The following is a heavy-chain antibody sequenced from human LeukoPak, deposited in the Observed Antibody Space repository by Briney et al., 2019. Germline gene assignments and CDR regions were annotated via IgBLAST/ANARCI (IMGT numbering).Heavy chain of an antibody. J-gene: IGHJ4*02. CDR2: ISSSSSYI. D-gene: IGHD3-22*01. V-gene: IGHV3-21*01. Sequence: PGGSLRLSCAASGFTFSSYSMNWVRQAPGKGLEWVSSISSSSSYIYYADSVKGRFTISRDNAKNSLYLQMNSLRAEDTAVYYCARDGTQQPVPHDSSGYYNYFDYWGQGTLVTVSS. CDR1: GFTFSSYS. CDR3: ARDGTQQPVPHDSSGYYNYFDY.